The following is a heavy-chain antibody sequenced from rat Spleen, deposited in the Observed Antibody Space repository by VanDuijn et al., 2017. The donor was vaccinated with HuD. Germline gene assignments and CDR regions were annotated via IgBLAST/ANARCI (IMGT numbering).Heavy chain of an antibody. Sequence: QVQLKESGPTLVQPSQTLSLTCTVSGFSLTSYNVHWVRQPTGKGLEWMGVIWTGGSTDYNSALKSRLSISRDTSKNHIFLKMNSLQSEDTTTYYCARAPGNGYVMDAWGQGASVTVSS. J-gene: IGHJ4*01. CDR3: ARAPGNGYVMDA. CDR2: IWTGGST. CDR1: GFSLTSYN. D-gene: IGHD5-1*01. V-gene: IGHV2-30*01.